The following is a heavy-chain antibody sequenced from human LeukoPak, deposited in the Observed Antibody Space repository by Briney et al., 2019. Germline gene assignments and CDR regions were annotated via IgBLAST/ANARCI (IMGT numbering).Heavy chain of an antibody. J-gene: IGHJ3*02. V-gene: IGHV3-21*01. CDR2: VSSGSTYI. Sequence: PGGSLRLSCAASGFTFSSYSMNWVRQAPGKGLEWVSSVSSGSTYISYADSVKGRFTIFRDNAKNSLYLQMNSLRAEDTAVYYCARDDFGVVIGDAFDIWGQGTMVTVSS. D-gene: IGHD3-3*01. CDR3: ARDDFGVVIGDAFDI. CDR1: GFTFSSYS.